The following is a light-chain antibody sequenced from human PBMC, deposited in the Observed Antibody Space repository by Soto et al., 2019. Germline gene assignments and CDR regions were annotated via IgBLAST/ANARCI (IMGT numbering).Light chain of an antibody. V-gene: IGLV2-14*01. CDR1: SSDVGGYNY. CDR3: SSYTSSSTLYV. CDR2: DVS. J-gene: IGLJ1*01. Sequence: QSALTQPASASGSPGQSITISCTGTSSDVGGYNYVSWYQQHPGKAPKLMIYDVSNRPPGVSNRFSGSKSGNTASLTISGLQAEDEADYYCSSYTSSSTLYVFGTGTKVT.